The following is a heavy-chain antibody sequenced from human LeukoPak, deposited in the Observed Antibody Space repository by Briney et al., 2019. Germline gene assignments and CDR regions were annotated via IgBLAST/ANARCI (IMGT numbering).Heavy chain of an antibody. Sequence: GASVKVSCKASGYTFTGYYLHWMRQAPGQGPEWMGWIDPNSGATNYEQRFQGRVSLTRETSISTAYMELTSLRPDDTAVYYCARSHGGNSFDNWGQGTLVTVSS. CDR1: GYTFTGYY. CDR2: IDPNSGAT. V-gene: IGHV1-2*02. CDR3: ARSHGGNSFDN. D-gene: IGHD4-23*01. J-gene: IGHJ4*02.